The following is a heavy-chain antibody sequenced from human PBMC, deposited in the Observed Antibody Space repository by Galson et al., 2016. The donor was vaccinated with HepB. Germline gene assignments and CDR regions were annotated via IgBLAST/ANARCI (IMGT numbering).Heavy chain of an antibody. Sequence: SLRLSCAASGFIFSRYNINWVRQGPGKGLEWVSYISSDSSSISYADSVKGRLTISRDNAKNLVYLQMNSLRGEDTAVYYCAREDYYYMDVWGKGTTVTVSS. CDR1: GFIFSRYN. CDR2: ISSDSSSI. CDR3: AREDYYYMDV. V-gene: IGHV3-48*01. J-gene: IGHJ6*03.